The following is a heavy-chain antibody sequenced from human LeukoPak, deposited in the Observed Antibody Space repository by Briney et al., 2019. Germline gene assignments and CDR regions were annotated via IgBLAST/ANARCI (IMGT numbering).Heavy chain of an antibody. CDR2: IYYSGST. CDR1: GGSISSYY. D-gene: IGHD4-23*01. CDR3: ASSEDYGGNSGYFQH. Sequence: SETLSLTCTVSGGSISSYYWSWIRQPPGKGLEWIGYIYYSGSTNYNPSLKSRVTISVDTSKNQFSLKLSSVTAADTAVYYCASSEDYGGNSGYFQHWGQGTLVTVSS. V-gene: IGHV4-59*08. J-gene: IGHJ1*01.